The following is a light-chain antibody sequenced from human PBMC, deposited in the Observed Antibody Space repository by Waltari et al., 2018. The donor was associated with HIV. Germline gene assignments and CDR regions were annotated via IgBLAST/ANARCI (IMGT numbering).Light chain of an antibody. CDR2: EVS. V-gene: IGLV2-23*02. Sequence: QSALTQPASVSGSPGQSMTISCTGTSSDFGSYNLVPWYQQHPGKAPKLMIYEVSKRPSWFSNRFSGSKAGNTASLSISGLQAEDEADYYCCSYAGTSTVVFGGGTKLTVL. CDR3: CSYAGTSTVV. CDR1: SSDFGSYNL. J-gene: IGLJ2*01.